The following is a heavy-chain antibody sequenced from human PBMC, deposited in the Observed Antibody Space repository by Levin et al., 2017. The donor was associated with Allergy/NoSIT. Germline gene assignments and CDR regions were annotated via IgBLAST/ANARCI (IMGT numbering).Heavy chain of an antibody. CDR3: AKGPYYDFWSGYYTPFDY. V-gene: IGHV3-30*18. CDR2: ISYDGTNK. D-gene: IGHD3-3*01. Sequence: LKISCAASGFTFSSSGIHWVRQAPGKGLEWVALISYDGTNKYYADSVKGRFTISRDNSNNTLFLQMNSLRAEDTAVYYCAKGPYYDFWSGYYTPFDYWGQGALVTVSS. CDR1: GFTFSSSG. J-gene: IGHJ4*02.